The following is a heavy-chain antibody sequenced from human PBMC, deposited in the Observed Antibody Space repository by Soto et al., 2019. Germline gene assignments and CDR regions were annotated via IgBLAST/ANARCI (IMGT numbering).Heavy chain of an antibody. CDR3: AKETVATIRPARIYYYYGLDV. J-gene: IGHJ6*02. Sequence: QVQLVESGGGVVQPGRSLRLSCATSGFSFSRYGIHWVRQAPGKGLEWVAVTSHDGTNKYYTDSVKGRFVISRDNSKNTLYREMNSPRAEDTTVYYCAKETVATIRPARIYYYYGLDVWGQGTTVSVSS. V-gene: IGHV3-30*18. CDR2: TSHDGTNK. CDR1: GFSFSRYG. D-gene: IGHD5-12*01.